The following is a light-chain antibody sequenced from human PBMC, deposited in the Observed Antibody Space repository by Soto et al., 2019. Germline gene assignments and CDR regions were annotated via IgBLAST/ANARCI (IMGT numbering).Light chain of an antibody. Sequence: AIQMTESPSSLSASVGDRVAITFRASQGIRKDLGCYQHVPGKAPKLLIYAASSLESGVPSRFSGSGSGTDFTLTISCLQSEDFATYYCQQYYSYPRTFGQGTKVDI. V-gene: IGKV1-6*01. CDR3: QQYYSYPRT. J-gene: IGKJ1*01. CDR2: AAS. CDR1: QGIRKD.